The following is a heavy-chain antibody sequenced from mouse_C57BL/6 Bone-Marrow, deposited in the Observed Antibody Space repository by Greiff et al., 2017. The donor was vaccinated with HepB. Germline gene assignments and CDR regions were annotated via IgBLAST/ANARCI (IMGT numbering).Heavy chain of an antibody. V-gene: IGHV1-81*01. Sequence: QVQLKQSGAELARPGASVKLSCKASGYTFTSYGISWVKQRPGQGLEWIGEIYPRSGNTYYNEKFKGKATLTADKSSSTAYMELRSLTSEDSAVYFCARRSEYSNYPFAYWGQGTLVTVSA. D-gene: IGHD2-5*01. CDR2: IYPRSGNT. J-gene: IGHJ3*01. CDR1: GYTFTSYG. CDR3: ARRSEYSNYPFAY.